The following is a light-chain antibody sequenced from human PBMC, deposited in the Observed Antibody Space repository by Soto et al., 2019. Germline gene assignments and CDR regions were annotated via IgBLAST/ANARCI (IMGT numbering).Light chain of an antibody. J-gene: IGKJ4*01. V-gene: IGKV3-15*01. Sequence: EILMTQSPATLSVSPGESATLSCRASHRVSSYLAWYQQKPGQAPRLLIYGASTRATGIPARFSGSGSGTVFTLTISSLQSEDFAVYFCPQYNNWPLTFGGGTKVEIK. CDR1: HRVSSY. CDR2: GAS. CDR3: PQYNNWPLT.